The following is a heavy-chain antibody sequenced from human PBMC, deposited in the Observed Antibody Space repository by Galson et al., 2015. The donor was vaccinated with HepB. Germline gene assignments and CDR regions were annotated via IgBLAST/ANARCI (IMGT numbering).Heavy chain of an antibody. V-gene: IGHV3-7*05. J-gene: IGHJ6*02. Sequence: SLRLSCAASGFTFSTYSMNWVRQAPGKGLEWVANIKEDGSEKNYVDSVKGRFTIARDNAKNSLYLQMNSLRAEDTAVYYCARVKRGEWYSFYYYGMDVWGRGTTVTVSS. CDR3: ARVKRGEWYSFYYYGMDV. D-gene: IGHD3-10*01. CDR1: GFTFSTYS. CDR2: IKEDGSEK.